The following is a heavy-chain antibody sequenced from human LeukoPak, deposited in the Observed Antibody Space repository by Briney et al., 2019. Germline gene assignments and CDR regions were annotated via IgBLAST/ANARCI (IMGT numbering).Heavy chain of an antibody. CDR3: ARDSRQTYYYDSSGPQASSYWYFDL. V-gene: IGHV4-31*03. D-gene: IGHD3-22*01. CDR2: IYYSGST. CDR1: GGSISSGGYY. J-gene: IGHJ2*01. Sequence: PSEALSLTCTVSGGSISSGGYYWSWIRQHPGKGLEWIGYIYYSGSTYYNPSLKSRVTISVDTSKNQFSLKLSSVTAADTAVYYCARDSRQTYYYDSSGPQASSYWYFDLWGRGTLVTVSS.